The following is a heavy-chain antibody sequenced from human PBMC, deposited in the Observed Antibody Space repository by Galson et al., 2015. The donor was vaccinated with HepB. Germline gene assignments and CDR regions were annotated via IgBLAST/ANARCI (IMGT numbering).Heavy chain of an antibody. D-gene: IGHD6-19*01. J-gene: IGHJ4*02. CDR1: GFTVSSNH. Sequence: SLRLSCAAFGFTVSSNHMNWVRQAPGKGLEWVSIIYSAGDSGGSIYYADCVKGRFTISRDNSKNTVYLQMNSLRAEDTAVYYCARGRGTVAGRYHFDYWGQGTLDTVSS. CDR3: ARGRGTVAGRYHFDY. V-gene: IGHV3-53*01. CDR2: IYSAGDSGGSI.